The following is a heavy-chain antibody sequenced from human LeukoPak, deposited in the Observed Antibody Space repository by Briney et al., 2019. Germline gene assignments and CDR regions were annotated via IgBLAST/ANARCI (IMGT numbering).Heavy chain of an antibody. V-gene: IGHV3-11*05. Sequence: PGGSLRLSCAASGCTFSDYYMSWIRQAPGKGREWVSYISSSSSYTNYADSVKGRFTISRDNAKNSLYLQMNSLRAEDTAVYYCARALYYDSSGPGYWGQGTLVTISS. CDR1: GCTFSDYY. D-gene: IGHD3-22*01. CDR3: ARALYYDSSGPGY. CDR2: ISSSSSYT. J-gene: IGHJ4*02.